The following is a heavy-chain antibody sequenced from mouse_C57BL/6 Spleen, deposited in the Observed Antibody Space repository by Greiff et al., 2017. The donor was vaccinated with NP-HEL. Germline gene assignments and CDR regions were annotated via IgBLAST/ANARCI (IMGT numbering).Heavy chain of an antibody. Sequence: EVKLQESGPELVKPGASVKISCKASGYSFTDYNMNWVKQSNGKSLEWIGVINPNYGTTSYNQKFKGKATLTVDQSSSTAYMQLNSLTSEDSAVYYYARGDYDYGYYAMDYWGQGTSVTVSS. CDR1: GYSFTDYN. V-gene: IGHV1-39*01. CDR3: ARGDYDYGYYAMDY. CDR2: INPNYGTT. J-gene: IGHJ4*01. D-gene: IGHD2-4*01.